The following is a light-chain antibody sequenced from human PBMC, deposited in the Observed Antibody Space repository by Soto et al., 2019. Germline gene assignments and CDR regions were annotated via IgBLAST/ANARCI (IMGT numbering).Light chain of an antibody. V-gene: IGKV1-8*01. CDR2: AAS. J-gene: IGKJ1*01. CDR1: QGISSY. Sequence: AIRMTQSPSSLSASTGDRVTITCRASQGISSYLAWYQQKPGKAPKLLIYAASILQSGVPSRFSGSGSGTDFTLTISCLQSEDFATYYCQQYYSYPQTFGQGTKVEIK. CDR3: QQYYSYPQT.